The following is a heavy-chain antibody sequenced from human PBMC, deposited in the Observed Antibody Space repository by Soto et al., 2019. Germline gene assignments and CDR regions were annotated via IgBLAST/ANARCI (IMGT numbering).Heavy chain of an antibody. V-gene: IGHV1-18*04. D-gene: IGHD3-22*01. CDR2: ISAYNGNT. Sequence: ASVKVSCKASGYNLGAYYTYWVRQAPGQGLEWMGWISAYNGNTNYAQKLQGRVTMTTDTSTSTAYMELRSLRSDDTAVYYCARYYYVSSGYYGDYFQHWGQGTLVTVS. CDR1: GYNLGAYY. J-gene: IGHJ1*01. CDR3: ARYYYVSSGYYGDYFQH.